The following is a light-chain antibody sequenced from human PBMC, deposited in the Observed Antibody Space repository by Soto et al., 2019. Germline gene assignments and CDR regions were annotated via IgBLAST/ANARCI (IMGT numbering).Light chain of an antibody. CDR3: QQLNSYPLT. Sequence: IQLTQSPSSLSASVGDRVTITCRASQGISSYLAWYQQKPGKAPKLLIYAASTLQSGVPSRFSGSGSGTGFTLTISSLQPEDFATYYCQQLNSYPLTFGQGTNVDI. CDR2: AAS. CDR1: QGISSY. V-gene: IGKV1-9*01. J-gene: IGKJ1*01.